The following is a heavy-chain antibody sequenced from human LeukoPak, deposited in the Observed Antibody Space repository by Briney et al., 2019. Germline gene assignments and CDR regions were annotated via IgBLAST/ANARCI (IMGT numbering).Heavy chain of an antibody. CDR2: MNPNSGNT. D-gene: IGHD6-6*01. CDR1: GYTFTSYD. Sequence: TSVKVSCKASGYTFTSYDINWVRQAPGQGLEWMGWMNPNSGNTGYAQKFQGRVTMTRNTSISTAYMELSSLRSEDTAVYYCAREWRGSSPYVYYYGMDVWGQGTTVTVSS. V-gene: IGHV1-8*01. CDR3: AREWRGSSPYVYYYGMDV. J-gene: IGHJ6*02.